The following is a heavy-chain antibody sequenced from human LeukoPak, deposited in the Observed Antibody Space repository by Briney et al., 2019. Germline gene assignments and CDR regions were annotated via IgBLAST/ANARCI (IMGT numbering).Heavy chain of an antibody. D-gene: IGHD2-21*02. CDR2: ISVINSGNT. CDR3: SREFPFCGADCFSGVFDI. Sequence: SVKVSCKASGYTFSSYGINWVRQAPGQGLEWMGWISVINSGNTRYAQNFQGRLTMTTDTSTTTAYMELRSLRSDDTAVYYCSREFPFCGADCFSGVFDIWGQGTMVTVS. V-gene: IGHV1-18*01. CDR1: GYTFSSYG. J-gene: IGHJ3*02.